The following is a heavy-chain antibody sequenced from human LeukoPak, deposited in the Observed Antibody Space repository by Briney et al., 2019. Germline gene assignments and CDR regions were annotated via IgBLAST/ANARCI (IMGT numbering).Heavy chain of an antibody. CDR2: INWNGGST. CDR3: AGDLNSGAFDI. Sequence: PGGSLTLSCAASGFTFDDYGMSWVRQATGKGLEWVSGINWNGGSTGYADSVKGRFTISRDNAKNSLYLQMNSLRAEDTALYYCAGDLNSGAFDIWGQGTMVTVSS. CDR1: GFTFDDYG. J-gene: IGHJ3*02. V-gene: IGHV3-20*04.